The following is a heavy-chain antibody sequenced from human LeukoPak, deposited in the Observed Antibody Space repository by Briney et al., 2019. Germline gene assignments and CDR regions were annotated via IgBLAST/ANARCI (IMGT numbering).Heavy chain of an antibody. J-gene: IGHJ4*02. V-gene: IGHV3-23*01. CDR2: INGDGSDT. CDR3: AKGGGYAPLDY. CDR1: GFTFSSSA. Sequence: GGSLRLSCAASGFTFSSSAMTWVRHTPGKGLEWVSAINGDGSDTIYTDSVKDWFTVSRDNSKNTLYLQMQSLRAEDTAVYYCAKGGGYAPLDYWGQGTLVSVSS. D-gene: IGHD5-12*01.